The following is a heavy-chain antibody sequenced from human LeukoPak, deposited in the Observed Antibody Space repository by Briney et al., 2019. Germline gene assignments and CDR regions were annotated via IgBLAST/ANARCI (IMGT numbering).Heavy chain of an antibody. J-gene: IGHJ3*02. Sequence: SQTLSLTCAISGDSVSSNSAAWDWIRQSPSRGLEWLGRTYYRSKWYNDYAVSVKSRITINPDTSKNQFSLQLNSVTPEDTAVYYCARSGYCSGGSCYSNGAFEIWGQGTMVTVSS. D-gene: IGHD2-15*01. CDR2: TYYRSKWYN. CDR3: ARSGYCSGGSCYSNGAFEI. V-gene: IGHV6-1*01. CDR1: GDSVSSNSAA.